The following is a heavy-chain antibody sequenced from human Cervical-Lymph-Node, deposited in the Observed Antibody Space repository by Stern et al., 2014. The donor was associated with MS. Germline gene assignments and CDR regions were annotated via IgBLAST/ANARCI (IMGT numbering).Heavy chain of an antibody. CDR3: SRDLRYGGNSGLDY. CDR1: GGTFSSYA. J-gene: IGHJ4*02. Sequence: QVQLQESGAEVKKPGSSVKVSCKASGGTFSSYAISWVRQAPGQGLEWMGGIIPFFGTANYAQKFQGRVTITADESTSTSYMELSSLRSEDTAVYYCSRDLRYGGNSGLDYWGQGTLVTVSS. D-gene: IGHD4-23*01. CDR2: IIPFFGTA. V-gene: IGHV1-69*01.